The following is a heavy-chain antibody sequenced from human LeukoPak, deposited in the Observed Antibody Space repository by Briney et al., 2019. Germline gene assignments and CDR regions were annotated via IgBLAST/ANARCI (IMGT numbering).Heavy chain of an antibody. CDR3: AKDPGLVYYYMDV. V-gene: IGHV3-30*02. J-gene: IGHJ6*03. CDR2: IRYDGSNK. Sequence: GGSLRLSCAASGFTFSSYGMHWVRQAPGKGLEWVAFIRYDGSNKYYADSVKGRFTISRDNSKNTLYLQMNSLRAEDTAVYYCAKDPGLVYYYMDVWGEGTTVTVSS. D-gene: IGHD3/OR15-3a*01. CDR1: GFTFSSYG.